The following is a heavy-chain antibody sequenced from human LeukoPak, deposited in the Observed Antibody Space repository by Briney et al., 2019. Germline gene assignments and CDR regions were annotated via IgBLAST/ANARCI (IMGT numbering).Heavy chain of an antibody. J-gene: IGHJ4*02. CDR3: ARVSSSSWYAVIDY. CDR1: GYTFTTYG. D-gene: IGHD6-13*01. Sequence: GASVKVSCKASGYTFTTYGISWVRQAPGQGLEWMGWISTYSGATNYVQNLQGRVTMTTDTSPTTAYMELRRLRADDTAVYYCARVSSSSWYAVIDYWGQGTLVTVSS. V-gene: IGHV1-18*01. CDR2: ISTYSGAT.